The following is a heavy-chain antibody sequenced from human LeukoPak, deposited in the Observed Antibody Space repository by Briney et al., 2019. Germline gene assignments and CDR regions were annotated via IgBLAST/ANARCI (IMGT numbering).Heavy chain of an antibody. D-gene: IGHD6-19*01. J-gene: IGHJ4*02. Sequence: GGSLRLSCAASGFTFSSYAVSWVRQAPGKGLEWVSAISGSGGSTYYADSVKGRFTISRDNSKNTLYLQMNSLRAEDTAVYYCAKGGEAAVAGQIIDYWGQGTLVTVSS. CDR2: ISGSGGST. V-gene: IGHV3-23*01. CDR3: AKGGEAAVAGQIIDY. CDR1: GFTFSSYA.